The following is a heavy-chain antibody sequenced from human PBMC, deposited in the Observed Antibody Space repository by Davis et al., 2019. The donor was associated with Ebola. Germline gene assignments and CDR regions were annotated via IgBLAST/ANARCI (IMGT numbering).Heavy chain of an antibody. CDR3: ARSIIVVVPAAYFDY. V-gene: IGHV3-20*04. D-gene: IGHD2-2*01. CDR2: INWNGGST. J-gene: IGHJ4*02. CDR1: GFTSSSYW. Sequence: GESLKISCVASGFTSSSYWMHWVRQAPGKGLEWVSGINWNGGSTGYADSVKGRFTISRDNAKNSLYLQMNSLRAEDTALYYCARSIIVVVPAAYFDYWGQGTLVTVSS.